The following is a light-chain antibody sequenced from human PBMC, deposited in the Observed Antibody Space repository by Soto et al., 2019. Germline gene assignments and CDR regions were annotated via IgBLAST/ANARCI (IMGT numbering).Light chain of an antibody. J-gene: IGKJ1*01. CDR2: DAS. Sequence: DIQMTQSPSTLSASVGDTVTVTCRASQSVSGWLAWYQQKPGKAPKLLIYDASNLESGVPSRFSGSGSGTEFTLTISSLQPDDFATYYCHQYNSNLWTFGQGTKVDIK. CDR3: HQYNSNLWT. V-gene: IGKV1-5*01. CDR1: QSVSGW.